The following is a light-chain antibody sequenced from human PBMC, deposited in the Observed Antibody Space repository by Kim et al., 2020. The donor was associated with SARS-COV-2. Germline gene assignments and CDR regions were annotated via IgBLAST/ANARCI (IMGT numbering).Light chain of an antibody. CDR1: QSISSW. CDR3: QQYNSYPFP. CDR2: DAS. V-gene: IGKV1-5*01. J-gene: IGKJ3*01. Sequence: ASVGDRVTITCRASQSISSWLAWYQQKPGKAPKLLIYDASSLESGVPSRFSGSGSGTEFTLTISSLQPDDFATYYCQQYNSYPFPFGPGTKVDI.